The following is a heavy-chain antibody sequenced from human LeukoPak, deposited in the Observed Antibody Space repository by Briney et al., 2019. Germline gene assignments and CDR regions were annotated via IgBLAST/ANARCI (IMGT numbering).Heavy chain of an antibody. CDR1: GGSISTSNYY. CDR2: IYYSGST. D-gene: IGHD3-22*01. V-gene: IGHV4-39*07. CDR3: ARGHYDSSGYPHSYTTRYFDL. Sequence: PSETLSLTCTVSGGSISTSNYYWGWIRQPPGKGLEWIGSIYYSGSTYYNPSLKSRVTISIDTSKNQFSLKLSSVTAADTAVYYCARGHYDSSGYPHSYTTRYFDLWGRGTLVTVSS. J-gene: IGHJ2*01.